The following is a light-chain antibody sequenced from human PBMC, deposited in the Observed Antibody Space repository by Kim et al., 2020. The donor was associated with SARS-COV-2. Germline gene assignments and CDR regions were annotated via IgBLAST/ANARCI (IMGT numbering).Light chain of an antibody. CDR1: QSVLLTSNTKNY. V-gene: IGKV4-1*01. CDR3: QQYYSSPYT. Sequence: DIVMTQSPDSLAVSLGERATINCKSSQSVLLTSNTKNYLSWFQQRPGQPPKLLIYWASTRESGVPDRFTGSGSGTDFTLTISSLQAEDVALYYCQQYYSSPYTFGQGTKLEI. CDR2: WAS. J-gene: IGKJ2*01.